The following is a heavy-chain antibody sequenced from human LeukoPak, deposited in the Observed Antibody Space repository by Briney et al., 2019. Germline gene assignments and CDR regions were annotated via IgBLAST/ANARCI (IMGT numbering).Heavy chain of an antibody. V-gene: IGHV3-21*01. J-gene: IGHJ5*02. CDR2: ISYSISYI. Sequence: GGSLRLSCAASGFTFRSYTMTWVRQAPGKGLEWVSSISYSISYIYYADSVKGRFTISRDNAKNSLYLQMNSLRAEDTAVYYCARGHEGYWFDPWGQGTLVTVSS. CDR3: ARGHEGYWFDP. CDR1: GFTFRSYT.